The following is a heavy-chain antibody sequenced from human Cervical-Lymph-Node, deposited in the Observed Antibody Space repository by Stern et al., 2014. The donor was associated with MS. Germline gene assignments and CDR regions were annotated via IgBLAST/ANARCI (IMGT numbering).Heavy chain of an antibody. J-gene: IGHJ6*02. V-gene: IGHV4-59*01. Sequence: QVQLVESGPRLVKPSETLSLTCTVSGGSIRPYYWSWIRQPPGKGLEWIGYIYYTGSATYNPSLKSRVTISVDMSKSQFSLQMTSVTAADTAVYFCARDLGGPFTYYYGMDVWGQGTTVTVSS. CDR2: IYYTGSA. CDR3: ARDLGGPFTYYYGMDV. CDR1: GGSIRPYY. D-gene: IGHD3-16*01.